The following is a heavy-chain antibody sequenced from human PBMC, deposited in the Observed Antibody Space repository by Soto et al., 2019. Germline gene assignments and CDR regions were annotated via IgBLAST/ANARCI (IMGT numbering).Heavy chain of an antibody. D-gene: IGHD3-3*01. V-gene: IGHV1-18*01. CDR1: GYTFTSYG. Sequence: ASVKVSCKASGYTFTSYGIRWVRQAPGQGLEWMGWISAYNGNTNYAQKLQGRVTMTTDTSTSTAYMELRSLRSDDTAVYYCARVWKYYDFWSGYYTGGPFDIWGQGTMVTVSS. J-gene: IGHJ3*02. CDR2: ISAYNGNT. CDR3: ARVWKYYDFWSGYYTGGPFDI.